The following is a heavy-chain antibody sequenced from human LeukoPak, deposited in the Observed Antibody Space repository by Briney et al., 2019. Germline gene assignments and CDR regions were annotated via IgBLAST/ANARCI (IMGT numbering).Heavy chain of an antibody. CDR1: GFIFSSYD. CDR3: AKVPQPDYYFGY. Sequence: AGGSLRLSCSASGFIFSSYDMSWVRQAPGKGLEWVSSISGSGDRTIYADSVRGRVIISRDRSKNTLYLQMSSLRAEDTAVYYCAKVPQPDYYFGYWGQGSLVTVSS. V-gene: IGHV3-23*01. CDR2: ISGSGDRT. J-gene: IGHJ4*02.